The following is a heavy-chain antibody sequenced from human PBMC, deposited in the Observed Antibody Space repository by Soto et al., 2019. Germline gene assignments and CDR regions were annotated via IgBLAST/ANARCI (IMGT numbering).Heavy chain of an antibody. D-gene: IGHD3-3*02. CDR2: MFYGVST. CDR1: CSSINSSGYY. J-gene: IGHJ4*02. V-gene: IGHV4-39*01. Sequence: SETLSLTCTVSCSSINSSGYYWGWIRQPPGKGLEWIGSMFYGVSTYYNPSLKSRVTASVDTSKNQFSLNLRSVTAADTAVYYCARLPSRHLVDYWGQGTLVTVSS. CDR3: ARLPSRHLVDY.